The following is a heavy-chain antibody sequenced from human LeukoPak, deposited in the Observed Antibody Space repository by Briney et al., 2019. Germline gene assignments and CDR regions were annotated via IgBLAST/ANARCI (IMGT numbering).Heavy chain of an antibody. Sequence: GRSLRLSCAASGFTFSSYAMHWVRQAPGKGLEWVAVISYDGSNKYYADSVKGRFTISRDNSKNTLYLQMHSLRPGDTAVYYCVREDTPATANYWGQGTLVTISS. CDR2: ISYDGSNK. CDR1: GFTFSSYA. D-gene: IGHD2-21*02. J-gene: IGHJ4*02. CDR3: VREDTPATANY. V-gene: IGHV3-30-3*01.